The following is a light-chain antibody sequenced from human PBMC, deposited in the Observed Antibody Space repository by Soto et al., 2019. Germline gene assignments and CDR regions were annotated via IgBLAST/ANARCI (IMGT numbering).Light chain of an antibody. CDR2: AAS. CDR3: QQNYNYPLT. Sequence: DIQLTQSPSSLSASVGDRVTITCRASQSISSYLNWYQQKPGKAPRLLIYAASSLQSGVPSRFSGSGSGTDFTLTISSLQPEDFETYYCQQNYNYPLTFGGGTKVDIK. CDR1: QSISSY. J-gene: IGKJ4*01. V-gene: IGKV1-39*01.